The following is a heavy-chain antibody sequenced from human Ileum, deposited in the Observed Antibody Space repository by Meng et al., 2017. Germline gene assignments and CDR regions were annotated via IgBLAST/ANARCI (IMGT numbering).Heavy chain of an antibody. Sequence: QVQLQESGPGLVKASETLSLTCSVCGASVSANSYWSWVRQPPGKGLAWIGQIDQSGNSYYSPSLKSRVTMSIDKSKNQFSLRLTSVTAADTAVYYCARHGGYYQDFWGQGTLVTVSS. D-gene: IGHD4/OR15-4a*01. CDR3: ARHGGYYQDF. V-gene: IGHV4-4*02. CDR2: IDQSGNS. J-gene: IGHJ4*02. CDR1: GASVSANSY.